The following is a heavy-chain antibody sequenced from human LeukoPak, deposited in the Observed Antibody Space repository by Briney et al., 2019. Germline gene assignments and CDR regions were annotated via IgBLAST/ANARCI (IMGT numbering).Heavy chain of an antibody. CDR2: LYYSGST. J-gene: IGHJ6*03. Sequence: PSETLSLTCTVSGGSISSYYWSWIRQPPGKGLEWIGYLYYSGSTNYNPSLKSRVTISVDTSKNQFSLKLSSVTAADTAVYYCARMTTVTTYYYYYYMDVWGKGTTVTVSS. CDR1: GGSISSYY. V-gene: IGHV4-59*01. CDR3: ARMTTVTTYYYYYYMDV. D-gene: IGHD4-11*01.